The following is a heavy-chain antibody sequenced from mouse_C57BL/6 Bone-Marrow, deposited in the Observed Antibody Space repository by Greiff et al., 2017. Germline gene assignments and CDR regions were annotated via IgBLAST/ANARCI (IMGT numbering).Heavy chain of an antibody. D-gene: IGHD2-3*01. J-gene: IGHJ3*01. CDR1: GYAFTNYL. CDR3: ARIYDGYYRPWFAY. V-gene: IGHV1-54*01. Sequence: VQLQQSGAELVRPGTSVKVSCKASGYAFTNYLIEWVKQRPGQGLEWIGVINPGSGGTNYNEKFKGKATLTADKSSSTAYMQLSSLTSEDSAVYFCARIYDGYYRPWFAYWGQGTLVTVSA. CDR2: INPGSGGT.